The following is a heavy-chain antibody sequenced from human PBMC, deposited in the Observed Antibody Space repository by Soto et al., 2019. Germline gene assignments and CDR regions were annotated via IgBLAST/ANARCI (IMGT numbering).Heavy chain of an antibody. J-gene: IGHJ4*02. D-gene: IGHD6-13*01. V-gene: IGHV1-69*06. CDR1: GDTFNSYA. CDR2: IVPFIATA. CDR3: ARGSLSSRWTFDY. Sequence: QVQLVQSGAEVKKPGSSVKVSCKASGDTFNSYAISWVRQAPGQGLEWVGGIVPFIATANYAQTFQGRISITGDKSTNTVHRERSGLTSEDTGVYYCARGSLSSRWTFDYWGRGTRVTVPS.